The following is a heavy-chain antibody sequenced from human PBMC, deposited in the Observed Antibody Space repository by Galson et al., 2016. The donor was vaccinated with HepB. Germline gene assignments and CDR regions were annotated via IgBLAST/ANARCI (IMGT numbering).Heavy chain of an antibody. CDR1: DGSFNGYY. Sequence: SETLSLTCGVIDGSFNGYYWAWIRQSPAKGLEWIGEVMEGGTTRYNPSLRSRITISVDTSKNQFSLNLISVTAADAAVYYCARGRRIRGVTSKFNWFDPWGQGTLVTVSS. CDR2: VMEGGTT. D-gene: IGHD3-10*01. V-gene: IGHV4-34*01. CDR3: ARGRRIRGVTSKFNWFDP. J-gene: IGHJ5*02.